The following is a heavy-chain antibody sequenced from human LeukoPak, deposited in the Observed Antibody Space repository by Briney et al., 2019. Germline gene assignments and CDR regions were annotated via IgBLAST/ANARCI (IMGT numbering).Heavy chain of an antibody. Sequence: SLRLSCAASEFTFDDYAMHWVRQAPGKGLEWVSGISWNSGSIGYADSVKGRFTISRDNAKNSLYLQMNSLRAEDTALYYCAKDLAMVDYYYGMDVWGQGTTVTVSS. V-gene: IGHV3-9*01. D-gene: IGHD5-18*01. CDR1: EFTFDDYA. J-gene: IGHJ6*02. CDR3: AKDLAMVDYYYGMDV. CDR2: ISWNSGSI.